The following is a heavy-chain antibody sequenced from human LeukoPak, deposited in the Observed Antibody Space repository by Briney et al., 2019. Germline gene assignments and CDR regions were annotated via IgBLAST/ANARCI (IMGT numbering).Heavy chain of an antibody. CDR2: IWYDGSNK. D-gene: IGHD1-26*01. CDR3: ARDGELPADY. J-gene: IGHJ4*02. CDR1: GFTFSSYW. V-gene: IGHV3-33*08. Sequence: GGSLRLSCAASGFTFSSYWMHWVRQAPGKGLEWVAVIWYDGSNKYYADSGKGRFTISRDNSKNTLYLQMNSLRAEDTAVYYCARDGELPADYWGQGTLVTVSS.